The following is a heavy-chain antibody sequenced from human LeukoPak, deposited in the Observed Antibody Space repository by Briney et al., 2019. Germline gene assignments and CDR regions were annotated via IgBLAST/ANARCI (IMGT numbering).Heavy chain of an antibody. V-gene: IGHV3-30-3*01. D-gene: IGHD1-1*01. CDR1: GFTFSSYA. J-gene: IGHJ4*02. CDR2: ISYDGSNK. CDR3: ARDTTGGDY. Sequence: GGSLRLSCAASGFTFSSYAMHWVRQAPGKGLEWVAVISYDGSNKYYADSVKGRFTISRDNAKNSLYLQMNSLRAEDTAVYYCARDTTGGDYWGQGTLVTVSS.